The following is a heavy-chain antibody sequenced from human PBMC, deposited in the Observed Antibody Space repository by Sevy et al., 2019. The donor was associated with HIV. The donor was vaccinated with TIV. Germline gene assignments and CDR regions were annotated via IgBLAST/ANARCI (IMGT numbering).Heavy chain of an antibody. V-gene: IGHV3-48*03. CDR3: ARDRRNYTGQYFDY. CDR2: ISSSGTTI. Sequence: GGSLRLSCEASGFTFSSYEMNWVRQAPGKGLEWVSYISSSGTTIKDADSVKGRFTISRDNAKNSLYMQMNSLRVEDTAEYYCARDRRNYTGQYFDYWGQGTLVTVSS. CDR1: GFTFSSYE. D-gene: IGHD1-7*01. J-gene: IGHJ4*02.